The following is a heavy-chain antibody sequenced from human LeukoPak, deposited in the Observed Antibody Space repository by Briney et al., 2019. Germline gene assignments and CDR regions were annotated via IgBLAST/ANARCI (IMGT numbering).Heavy chain of an antibody. V-gene: IGHV3-74*01. J-gene: IGHJ3*02. CDR3: ARRSAAKDAFDI. CDR2: INSDGSST. Sequence: PGGSLRLSCAASGFTVSSNYMSWVRQAPGKGLVWVSRINSDGSSTSYADSVKGRFTISRDNAKNTLYLQMNSLRAEDTAVYYRARRSAAKDAFDIWGQGTMVTVSS. CDR1: GFTVSSNY. D-gene: IGHD6-25*01.